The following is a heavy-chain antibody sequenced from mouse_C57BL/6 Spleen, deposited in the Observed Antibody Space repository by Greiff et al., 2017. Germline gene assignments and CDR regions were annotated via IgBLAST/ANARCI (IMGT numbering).Heavy chain of an antibody. CDR2: ILPGSGST. J-gene: IGHJ4*01. Sequence: QVQLQQSGAELMKPGASVKLSCKATGYTFTGYWIEWVKQRPGHGLEWIGEILPGSGSTNYTEKFKGKATFTADTSSNTAYMQLSSLTTEDSAIYYCAREGVPYGSLAMDYWGQGTSVTVSS. V-gene: IGHV1-9*01. CDR1: GYTFTGYW. CDR3: AREGVPYGSLAMDY. D-gene: IGHD1-1*01.